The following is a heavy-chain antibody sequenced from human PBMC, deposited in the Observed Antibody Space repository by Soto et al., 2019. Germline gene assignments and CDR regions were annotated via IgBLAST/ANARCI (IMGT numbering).Heavy chain of an antibody. CDR3: ARHKDTSSRYLLPDF. CDR2: IYYSGNA. V-gene: IGHV4-39*01. CDR1: GGSISSGSYY. J-gene: IGHJ4*02. Sequence: LSLTCTVSGGSISSGSYYWGWVRQPPGKWLEWIGSIYYSGNAYYNPSLKSRVAVSVDTSKNQFSLKVTSVTATDTAVYYCARHKDTSSRYLLPDFWGQGTLVTVSS. D-gene: IGHD6-13*01.